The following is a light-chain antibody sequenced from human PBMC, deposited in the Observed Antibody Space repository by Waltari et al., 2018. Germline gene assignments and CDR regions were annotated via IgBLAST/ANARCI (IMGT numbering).Light chain of an antibody. J-gene: IGKJ1*01. CDR2: DAS. CDR3: QQYNSYWT. CDR1: QNINSW. V-gene: IGKV1-5*01. Sequence: DIQMTQSPSTLSASVGARVTITSRPSQNINSWLAWYQQKPGNAPSLLIYDASRLESGVPARFSGSGSGTEFTLTISSLQADDFATYYCQQYNSYWTFAQGTKVEIK.